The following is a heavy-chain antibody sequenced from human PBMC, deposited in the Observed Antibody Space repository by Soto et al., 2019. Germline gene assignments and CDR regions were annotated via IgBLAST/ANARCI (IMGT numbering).Heavy chain of an antibody. Sequence: PGGSLRLSCAASGFTFSSYGIHWVRQAPGKGLEWVAVISHDGSKTNYADSVKGRFTISRDNSKNTLYLQMNSLRAEDTAVYYCARSGYSYGPFDYWGQGTLVTVSS. V-gene: IGHV3-30*03. J-gene: IGHJ4*02. CDR2: ISHDGSKT. CDR3: ARSGYSYGPFDY. D-gene: IGHD5-18*01. CDR1: GFTFSSYG.